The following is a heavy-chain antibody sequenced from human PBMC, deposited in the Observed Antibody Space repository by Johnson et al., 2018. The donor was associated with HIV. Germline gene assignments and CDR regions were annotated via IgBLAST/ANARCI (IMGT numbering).Heavy chain of an antibody. CDR3: SKGGGSYSDAFDI. CDR2: ISGSGGST. J-gene: IGHJ3*02. D-gene: IGHD1-26*01. V-gene: IGHV3-23*04. Sequence: VQLVESGGGLVQPGGSLRLSCAASGFTFSSYAMSWVRPAPGKGLEWVSAISGSGGSTYYADSVQGRFTISRDYSKNTLYLQMNSLRAEDTAVYYCSKGGGSYSDAFDIWGQGTMVTVSS. CDR1: GFTFSSYA.